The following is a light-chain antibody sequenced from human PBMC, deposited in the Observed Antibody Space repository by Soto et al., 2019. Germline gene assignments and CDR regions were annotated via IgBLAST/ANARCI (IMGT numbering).Light chain of an antibody. Sequence: EIETTQSPSPMAGSAGHTLNMTCRSSSKWLAWYQKKPGKAPKLLIYDVSNLERGVPPRFSGSTSGAESALTITGMQPDDLGTYYCQHTADFTFGKGTMVDSK. CDR3: QHTADFT. V-gene: IGKV1-5*01. J-gene: IGKJ2*01. CDR1: SSSKW. CDR2: DVS.